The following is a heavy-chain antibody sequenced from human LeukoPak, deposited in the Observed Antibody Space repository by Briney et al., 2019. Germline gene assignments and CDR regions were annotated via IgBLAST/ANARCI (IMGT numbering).Heavy chain of an antibody. J-gene: IGHJ6*03. CDR1: GFSFSNSY. CDR3: AREGYSSGWYRIYYYYYMDV. Sequence: GGSLRLSCVVSGFSFSNSYMTWIRQTPGKGLESLAYISGSGSDIYYADSVKGRFTISRDNAKNSLYLQMNSLRAEDTAVYYCAREGYSSGWYRIYYYYYMDVWGKGTTVTVSS. CDR2: ISGSGSDI. V-gene: IGHV3-11*04. D-gene: IGHD6-19*01.